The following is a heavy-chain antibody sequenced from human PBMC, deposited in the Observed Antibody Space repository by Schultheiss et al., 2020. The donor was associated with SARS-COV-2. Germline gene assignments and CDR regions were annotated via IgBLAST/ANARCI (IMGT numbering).Heavy chain of an antibody. Sequence: GGSLRLSCAASGFTFDDYGMSWVRQAPGKGLEWVGFIRSKAYGGTTEYAASVKGRFTISRDDSKSIAYLQMNSLKTEDTAVYYCTRDLRVYYDFWSGYKPSYYYYGMDVWGQGTTVTVSS. CDR2: IRSKAYGGTT. V-gene: IGHV3-49*04. CDR1: GFTFDDYG. D-gene: IGHD3-3*01. CDR3: TRDLRVYYDFWSGYKPSYYYYGMDV. J-gene: IGHJ6*02.